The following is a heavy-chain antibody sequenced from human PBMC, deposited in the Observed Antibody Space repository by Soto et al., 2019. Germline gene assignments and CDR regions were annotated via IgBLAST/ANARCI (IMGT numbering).Heavy chain of an antibody. CDR3: ARDGYYDSSGYRSDFDY. Sequence: ASVKVSCKASGYTFTSYGISWVRQAPAQGLEWMGWISAYNGNTNYAQKLQGRVTMTTDTSTSTAYMELRSLRSDDTDVYYCARDGYYDSSGYRSDFDYWGQGTLVTVSS. V-gene: IGHV1-18*01. CDR2: ISAYNGNT. D-gene: IGHD3-22*01. J-gene: IGHJ4*02. CDR1: GYTFTSYG.